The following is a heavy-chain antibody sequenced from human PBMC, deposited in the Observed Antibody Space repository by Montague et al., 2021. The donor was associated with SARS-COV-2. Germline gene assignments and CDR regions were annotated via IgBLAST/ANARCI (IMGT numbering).Heavy chain of an antibody. CDR2: ISYDGSNK. CDR3: IGQLLLLPRYFDY. Sequence: SLRLSFAASGFPFSSYAMHLVRQAPVKGLEWVAVISYDGSNKYYADSVKGRFTISRDNSKNTLYLQMNSLRAEDTAVYYCIGQLLLLPRYFDYWGQGTLVTVSS. J-gene: IGHJ4*02. D-gene: IGHD2-15*01. V-gene: IGHV3-30-3*01. CDR1: GFPFSSYA.